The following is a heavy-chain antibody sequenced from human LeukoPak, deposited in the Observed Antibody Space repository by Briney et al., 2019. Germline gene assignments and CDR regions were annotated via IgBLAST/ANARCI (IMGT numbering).Heavy chain of an antibody. Sequence: GRSLRLSCAASGFTFSSYAMHWVRQAPGKGLEWVAVISYDGSNKYYADPVKGRFTISRDNSKNTLYLQMNSLRAEDTAVYYCARDACPGIVGAHFDYWGQGTLVTVSS. J-gene: IGHJ4*02. D-gene: IGHD1-26*01. CDR1: GFTFSSYA. CDR2: ISYDGSNK. CDR3: ARDACPGIVGAHFDY. V-gene: IGHV3-30-3*01.